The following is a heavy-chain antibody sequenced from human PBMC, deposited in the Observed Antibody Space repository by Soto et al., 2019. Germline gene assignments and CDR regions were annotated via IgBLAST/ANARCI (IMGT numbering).Heavy chain of an antibody. CDR1: GFTFSSYA. Sequence: GGSLRLCCAASGFTFSSYAMHWVRQAPGKGLEWVAVISYDGSNKYYADSVKGRFTISRDNSKNTLYLQMNSLRAEDTAVYYCARETIVGATAFDYWGQGTLVTVSS. D-gene: IGHD1-26*01. V-gene: IGHV3-30-3*01. CDR2: ISYDGSNK. J-gene: IGHJ4*02. CDR3: ARETIVGATAFDY.